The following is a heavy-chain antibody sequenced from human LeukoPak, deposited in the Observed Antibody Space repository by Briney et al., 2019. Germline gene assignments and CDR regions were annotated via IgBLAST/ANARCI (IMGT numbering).Heavy chain of an antibody. CDR1: GFTFDTYL. CDR3: AKYAPPTTVVTRFFDS. Sequence: GGSLRLSCAASGFTFDTYLMSWVRQALGKGLEWLSIINGIGDSTKYADSVKGRFTISRDNAKNSLYLQMNSLRVEDTAIYYCAKYAPPTTVVTRFFDSWGQGTLVTVSS. V-gene: IGHV3-20*04. J-gene: IGHJ4*02. D-gene: IGHD4-23*01. CDR2: INGIGDST.